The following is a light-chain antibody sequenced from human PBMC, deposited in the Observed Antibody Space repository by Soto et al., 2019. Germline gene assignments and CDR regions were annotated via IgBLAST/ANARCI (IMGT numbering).Light chain of an antibody. Sequence: DIQMTQSPSSLSASVGDRVTITCRASQSISSYLNWYQQKPGKAPKLLIYAASSLQSGVPSRFSDSVSWTDFTLTISSLQPEDFATYYCQQSYSTPLTFGGVTKVDIK. J-gene: IGKJ4*01. V-gene: IGKV1-39*01. CDR1: QSISSY. CDR2: AAS. CDR3: QQSYSTPLT.